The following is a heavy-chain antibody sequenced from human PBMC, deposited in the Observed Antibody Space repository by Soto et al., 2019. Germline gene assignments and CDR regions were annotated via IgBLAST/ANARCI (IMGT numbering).Heavy chain of an antibody. D-gene: IGHD3-22*01. CDR1: GGTFSRFV. CDR3: AREGYYFDSGVSSHGALEV. J-gene: IGHJ3*01. CDR2: ILPIFATT. Sequence: VQLVQSGAEVKKPGSSMKLSCKASGGTFSRFVVSWVRQAPGQGLEYMGGILPIFATTNYAHKFQGRVTITADESTNTAYMELSSLRSEDTAMYYCAREGYYFDSGVSSHGALEVWGQGTMVTVSS. V-gene: IGHV1-69*13.